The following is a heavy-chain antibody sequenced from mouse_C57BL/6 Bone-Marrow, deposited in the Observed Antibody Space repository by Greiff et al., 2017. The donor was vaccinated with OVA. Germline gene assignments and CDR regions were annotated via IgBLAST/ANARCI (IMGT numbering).Heavy chain of an antibody. V-gene: IGHV1-22*01. D-gene: IGHD1-1*01. Sequence: VQLQQSGPELVKPGASVKMSCKASGYTFTDYNMHWVKQSHGKSLEWIGYINPNNGGTSYNQKFKGKATLTVNKSSSTAYMELRSLTSEDSAVYYCARWGTTVVATEWYFDVWGTGTTVTVSS. CDR2: INPNNGGT. CDR3: ARWGTTVVATEWYFDV. J-gene: IGHJ1*03. CDR1: GYTFTDYN.